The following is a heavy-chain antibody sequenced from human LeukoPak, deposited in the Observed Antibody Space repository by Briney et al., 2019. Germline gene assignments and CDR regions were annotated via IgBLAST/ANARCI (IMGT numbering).Heavy chain of an antibody. J-gene: IGHJ5*02. D-gene: IGHD4-17*01. CDR3: ARGGFYVDYVGDNGFDA. CDR2: IIPNLGIA. CDR1: GGTFSSYG. V-gene: IGHV1-69*04. Sequence: SVKVSCKASGGTFSSYGISWVRQAPGQGLEWMGRIIPNLGIANYAQKFQGRVTITADKSTSTAYMKLSSLRSEDTAVYYCARGGFYVDYVGDNGFDAWGQGTLVTVSS.